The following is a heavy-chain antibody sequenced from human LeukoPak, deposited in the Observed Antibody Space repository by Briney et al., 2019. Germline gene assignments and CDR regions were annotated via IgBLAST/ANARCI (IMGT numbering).Heavy chain of an antibody. D-gene: IGHD6-13*01. CDR3: AREAAAGTLGY. CDR2: IYYSGTT. J-gene: IGHJ4*02. Sequence: PSETLSLTCTVSGGSISSYYWSWIRQPPGKGLEWIGYIYYSGTTNYNPYLKSRVTISVDTSKNQFSLKLSSVTAADTAVYYCAREAAAGTLGYWGQGTLVTVSS. CDR1: GGSISSYY. V-gene: IGHV4-59*12.